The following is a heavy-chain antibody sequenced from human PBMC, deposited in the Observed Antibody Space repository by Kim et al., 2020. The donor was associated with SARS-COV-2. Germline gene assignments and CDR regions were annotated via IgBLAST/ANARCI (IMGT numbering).Heavy chain of an antibody. Sequence: ASVKVSCKASGYSFTTYGIAWVRQAPGEGLEWMGWTLPSNGNTKYAQKIQDRVSMTRDTSTNTVYLNLSSLTSDDTGVYYCARRGVRPFCSSATCCLDYW. V-gene: IGHV1-18*01. D-gene: IGHD2-2*01. J-gene: IGHJ4*01. CDR2: TLPSNGNT. CDR3: ARRGVRPFCSSATCCLDY. CDR1: GYSFTTYG.